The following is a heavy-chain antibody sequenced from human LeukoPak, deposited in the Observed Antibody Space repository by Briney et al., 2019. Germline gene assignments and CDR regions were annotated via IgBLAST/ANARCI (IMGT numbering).Heavy chain of an antibody. D-gene: IGHD1-14*01. CDR1: GFTFSTYE. V-gene: IGHV3-48*03. J-gene: IGHJ4*02. CDR2: ISNSGYTI. CDR3: SRDPRNLDY. Sequence: PGGSLRLSCAASGFTFSTYEMNWVRQAPGKGLEWVSYISNSGYTIYYADSVKGRFTISRDNAKNSLYLQMNSLRAEDTAVYYCSRDPRNLDYWGQGTLVTVSS.